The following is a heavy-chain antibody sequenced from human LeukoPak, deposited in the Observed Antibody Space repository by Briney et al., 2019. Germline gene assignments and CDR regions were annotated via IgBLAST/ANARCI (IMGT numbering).Heavy chain of an antibody. V-gene: IGHV3-23*01. J-gene: IGHJ4*02. Sequence: GGSLRLSCAASGFTFSSYAMSWVRQAPGKGLEWVSAISGSGGSTYYADSVKGRFTISRDNSKNTLYLQMNSLRAEDTAVYYCAKDPYYYDSSGLFDYWGQGILITVSS. CDR3: AKDPYYYDSSGLFDY. CDR2: ISGSGGST. D-gene: IGHD3-22*01. CDR1: GFTFSSYA.